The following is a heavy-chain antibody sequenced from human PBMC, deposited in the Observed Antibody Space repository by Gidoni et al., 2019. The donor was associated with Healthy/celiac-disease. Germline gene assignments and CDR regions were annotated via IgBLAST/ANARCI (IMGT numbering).Heavy chain of an antibody. D-gene: IGHD6-13*01. Sequence: QVQLVQSGAEVKKPGSSVKVSCKASGGTFSSYAISWVRQAPGQGLEWMGGIIPIFGTANYAQKFQGRVTITADESTSTAYMELSSLRSEDTAVYYCARSREQQPWGERYYYMDVWGKGTTVTVSS. CDR1: GGTFSSYA. CDR3: ARSREQQPWGERYYYMDV. J-gene: IGHJ6*03. CDR2: IIPIFGTA. V-gene: IGHV1-69*01.